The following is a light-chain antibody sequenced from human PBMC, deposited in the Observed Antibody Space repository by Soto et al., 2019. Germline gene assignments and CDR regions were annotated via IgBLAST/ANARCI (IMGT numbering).Light chain of an antibody. Sequence: DIQMTQSPSSLSASVGDRITITCQASQDINKYLNWYQQKPGKATQLLISDASNLETGVPSRFSGSGSGTDFTFTISSLQAEDIATYYCQQYDNILLFGQGTRLEIK. CDR3: QQYDNILL. V-gene: IGKV1-33*01. CDR1: QDINKY. CDR2: DAS. J-gene: IGKJ5*01.